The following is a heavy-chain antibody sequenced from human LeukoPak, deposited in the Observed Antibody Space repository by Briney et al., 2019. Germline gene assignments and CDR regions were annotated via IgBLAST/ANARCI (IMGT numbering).Heavy chain of an antibody. J-gene: IGHJ4*02. CDR1: GGSISSGSYY. D-gene: IGHD1-26*01. Sequence: SQTLSLTCTVSGGSISSGSYYWSWIRQPAGKGLEWIGRIYTSGSTNYNPSLKSRVTISVDTSKNQFSLKLSSVTAADTAVYYCARVGGSYYYFDYWGQGTLVTVSS. CDR3: ARVGGSYYYFDY. V-gene: IGHV4-61*02. CDR2: IYTSGST.